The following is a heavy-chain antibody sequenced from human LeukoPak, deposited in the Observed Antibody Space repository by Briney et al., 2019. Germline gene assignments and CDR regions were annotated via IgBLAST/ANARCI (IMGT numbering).Heavy chain of an antibody. Sequence: GGSLRLSCAASGFTFSSYSMNWVRQAPGKGLEWVSSISSSSSYIYYADSVKGRFTISRDNAKNSLYLQMNSLRAEDTAVYYCAKERGRFLEWLLLAWGQGTLVTVSS. D-gene: IGHD3-3*01. CDR1: GFTFSSYS. J-gene: IGHJ5*02. CDR2: ISSSSSYI. V-gene: IGHV3-21*01. CDR3: AKERGRFLEWLLLA.